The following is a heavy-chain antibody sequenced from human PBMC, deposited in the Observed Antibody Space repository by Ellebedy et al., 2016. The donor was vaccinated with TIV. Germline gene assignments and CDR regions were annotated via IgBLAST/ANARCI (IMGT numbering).Heavy chain of an antibody. Sequence: ASVKVSCKASGYTFTSYDINWVRQATGQGLEWMGWMNHNSGNTGYAQKFQGRVTMTRNTSISTAYMELSSLRSEDTAVYYCARSTIFGVHLPPDYWGQGTLVTVSS. J-gene: IGHJ4*02. CDR1: GYTFTSYD. CDR3: ARSTIFGVHLPPDY. V-gene: IGHV1-8*01. CDR2: MNHNSGNT. D-gene: IGHD3-3*01.